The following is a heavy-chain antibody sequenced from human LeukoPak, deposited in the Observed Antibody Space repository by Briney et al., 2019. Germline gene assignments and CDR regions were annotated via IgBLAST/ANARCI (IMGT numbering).Heavy chain of an antibody. D-gene: IGHD5-24*01. CDR3: ARAEEMVYGMDV. CDR2: IWYDASNK. CDR1: GFIFSTCW. J-gene: IGHJ6*02. V-gene: IGHV3-33*08. Sequence: PGESLRLSCAASGFIFSTCWMSWVRQAPGKGLEWVTFIWYDASNKYYAESVKGRFTISRDNSKNTLYLQMNSLRAEDTAVYYCARAEEMVYGMDVWGQGTTVTVSS.